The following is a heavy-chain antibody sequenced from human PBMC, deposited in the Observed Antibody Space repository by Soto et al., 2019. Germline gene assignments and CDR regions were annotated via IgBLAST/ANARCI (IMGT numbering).Heavy chain of an antibody. V-gene: IGHV3-23*01. CDR3: AKGSDYSSSTLLAS. CDR1: GFTFSNYA. CDR2: ISGSGGTT. Sequence: GGSLRLSWAASGFTFSNYAMSWVRQAPGKGLEWVSTISGSGGTTYYADSVKGRFTISRDNSKNTLFLQMNSLRAEDTAIYYCAKGSDYSSSTLLASWGQGTLVTVSS. D-gene: IGHD4-4*01. J-gene: IGHJ4*02.